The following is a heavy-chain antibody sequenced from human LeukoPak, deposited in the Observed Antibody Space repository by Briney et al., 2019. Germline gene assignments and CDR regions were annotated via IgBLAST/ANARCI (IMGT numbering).Heavy chain of an antibody. CDR3: ARFVDCSSTSCYVNYYYGMDV. Sequence: GGSLRLSCAASGFTFSSYAMHWVRQAPGKGQEWVAVISYDGSNKYYADSVKGRFTISRDNSKNTLYLQMNSLRAEDTAVYYCARFVDCSSTSCYVNYYYGMDVWGQGTTVTVSS. J-gene: IGHJ6*02. D-gene: IGHD2-2*01. CDR2: ISYDGSNK. V-gene: IGHV3-30-3*01. CDR1: GFTFSSYA.